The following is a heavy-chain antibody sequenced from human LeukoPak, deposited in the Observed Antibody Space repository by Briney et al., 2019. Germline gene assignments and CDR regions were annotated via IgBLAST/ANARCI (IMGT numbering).Heavy chain of an antibody. CDR1: GFTFSSYA. D-gene: IGHD3-3*01. CDR2: ISSNGGST. V-gene: IGHV3-64D*09. Sequence: GGPLRLSCSASGFTFSSYAMHWVRQATGKGLEYVSAISSNGGSTYYADSVKGRFTISRDNSKNTLYLQMSSLRAEDTAVYYCVKSYDFWSGYLGYWGQGTLVTVSS. CDR3: VKSYDFWSGYLGY. J-gene: IGHJ4*02.